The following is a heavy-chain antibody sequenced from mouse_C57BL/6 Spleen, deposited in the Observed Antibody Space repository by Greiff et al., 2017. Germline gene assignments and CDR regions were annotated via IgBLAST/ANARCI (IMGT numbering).Heavy chain of an antibody. V-gene: IGHV1-75*01. J-gene: IGHJ2*01. CDR2: IFPGSGST. Sequence: VQGVESGPELVKPGASVKISCKASGYTFTDYYINWVKQRPGQGLEWIGWIFPGSGSTYYNEKFKGKATLTVDKSSSTAYMLLSSLTSEDSAVYFCARRGATVVAVYYFDYWGQGTTLTVSS. CDR3: ARRGATVVAVYYFDY. D-gene: IGHD1-1*01. CDR1: GYTFTDYY.